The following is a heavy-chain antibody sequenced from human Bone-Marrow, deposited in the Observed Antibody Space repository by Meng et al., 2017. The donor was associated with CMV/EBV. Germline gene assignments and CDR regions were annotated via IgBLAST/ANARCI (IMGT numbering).Heavy chain of an antibody. CDR3: ARDEPTTVADFDY. J-gene: IGHJ4*02. D-gene: IGHD4-11*01. V-gene: IGHV1-69*01. CDR2: IIPIFGPA. CDR1: CGPSRSCS. Sequence: ASCGPSRSCSLRWVRQAPGQGLEWMGGIIPIFGPASCAPKFQGRVTITADESTSTAYMELSSLRSEDTAVYYCARDEPTTVADFDYWGQGTLVTVSS.